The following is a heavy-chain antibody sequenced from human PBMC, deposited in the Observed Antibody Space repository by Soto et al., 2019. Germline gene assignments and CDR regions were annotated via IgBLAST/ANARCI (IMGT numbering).Heavy chain of an antibody. V-gene: IGHV3-74*01. CDR3: GREWWGGGSSPREDAFDI. D-gene: IGHD6-6*01. CDR2: INSDGSST. J-gene: IGHJ3*02. Sequence: GGSLRLSCAASGFTFRSYLMHWVRQAPGKGLVWVSRINSDGSSTSYADSVKGRFTISRDNAKNTLYLQMNSLRAEDTAVYYCGREWWGGGSSPREDAFDIWGQGTMVTVSS. CDR1: GFTFRSYL.